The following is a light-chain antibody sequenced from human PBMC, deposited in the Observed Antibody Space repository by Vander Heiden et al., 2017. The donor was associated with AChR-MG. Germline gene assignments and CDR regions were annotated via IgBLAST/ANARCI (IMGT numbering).Light chain of an antibody. CDR2: GNN. V-gene: IGLV1-40*01. CDR1: RSNTGAGYD. CDR3: QSYDSSLSGGV. J-gene: IGLJ3*02. Sequence: QSVLTQPPSVSGAPGQRVTISCTGSRSNTGAGYDVNWYQQFPRTAPKLLIYGNNNRASGVPDRFSGSKSGASASLAITGLQAEDEADDYCQSYDSSLSGGVFGEGTKLTVL.